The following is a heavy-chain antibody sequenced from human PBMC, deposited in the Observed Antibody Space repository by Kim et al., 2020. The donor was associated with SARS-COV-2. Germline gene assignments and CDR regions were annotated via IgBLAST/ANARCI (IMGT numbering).Heavy chain of an antibody. CDR3: AKIYDYVWGSYRSDYYFDY. D-gene: IGHD3-16*02. V-gene: IGHV3-30*02. Sequence: GRFTISRDNSKNTLYLQMNSLRAEDTAVYYCAKIYDYVWGSYRSDYYFDYWGQGTLVTVSS. J-gene: IGHJ4*02.